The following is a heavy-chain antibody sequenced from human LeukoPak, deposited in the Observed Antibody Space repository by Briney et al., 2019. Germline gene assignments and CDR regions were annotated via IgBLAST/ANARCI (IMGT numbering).Heavy chain of an antibody. CDR1: GFTFSTYI. D-gene: IGHD4-11*01. V-gene: IGHV3-21*01. CDR2: ISSSGNYI. CDR3: ARDENNNYPGHFDY. J-gene: IGHJ4*02. Sequence: GGSLRLSCAASGFTFSTYIINWVRQAPGKGLEWVSSISSSGNYIYYADSVKGRFTVSRDNAKNSLYLQLNSLRAEDTALYYCARDENNNYPGHFDYWGQGTLVTVSS.